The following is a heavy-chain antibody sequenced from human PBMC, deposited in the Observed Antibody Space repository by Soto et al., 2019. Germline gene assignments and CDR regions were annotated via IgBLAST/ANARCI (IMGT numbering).Heavy chain of an antibody. CDR3: ARGLLSHSYDSGGYDSYFHAMHV. CDR2: IIPISETT. D-gene: IGHD3-22*01. V-gene: IGHV1-69*06. Sequence: SVKVSCKASGGTFSSLDINWVRQAPGQGLERMGGIIPISETTNYAQIFQGRVSIVADKSTSTAYMELSRLRSEDTAVYYCARGLLSHSYDSGGYDSYFHAMHVCGQGTPVTVYS. J-gene: IGHJ6*02. CDR1: GGTFSSLD.